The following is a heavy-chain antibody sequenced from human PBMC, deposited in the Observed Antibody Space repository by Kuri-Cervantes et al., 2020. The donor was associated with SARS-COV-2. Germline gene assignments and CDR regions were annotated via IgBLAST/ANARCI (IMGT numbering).Heavy chain of an antibody. CDR2: IRSKAYGGTT. CDR1: GFTFGDYA. V-gene: IGHV3-49*04. CDR3: TRHDFWSAYYFDY. Sequence: GESLKISCTASGFTFGDYAMSWVRRAPGKGLEWVGFIRSKAYGGTTEYAASVKGRFTISRDDSKSIAYLQMNSLKTEDTAVYYCTRHDFWSAYYFDYWGQGTLVTVSS. D-gene: IGHD3-3*01. J-gene: IGHJ4*02.